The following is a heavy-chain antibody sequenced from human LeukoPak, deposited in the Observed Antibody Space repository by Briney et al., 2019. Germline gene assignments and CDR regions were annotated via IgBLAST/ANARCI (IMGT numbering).Heavy chain of an antibody. J-gene: IGHJ4*02. D-gene: IGHD6-13*01. CDR2: IYNSGST. CDR3: ARAFYSNSWYHKEDFFDY. V-gene: IGHV4-59*08. Sequence: SETLSLTSTVSGDSFSYFYWSWIRQPPGKGLEWIGYIYNSGSTNYNPSLKSRVTISLDTSKNQFSLKLSSVTAADTAVYYCARAFYSNSWYHKEDFFDYWGQGTPVTVSS. CDR1: GDSFSYFY.